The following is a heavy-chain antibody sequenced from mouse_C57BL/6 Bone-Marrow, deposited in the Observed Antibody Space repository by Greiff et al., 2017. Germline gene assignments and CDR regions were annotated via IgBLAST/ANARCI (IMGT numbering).Heavy chain of an antibody. CDR3: ARSATVDY. D-gene: IGHD1-2*01. J-gene: IGHJ2*01. Sequence: VQLQQPGAELVRPGTSVKLSCKASGYTFTSYWMHWVKQRPGQGLEWIGVIDPSDSYTNYNHKFKGKATLTVDTSSSTAYMQLSSLTSEDSAVYYCARSATVDYWGQGTTLTVSS. V-gene: IGHV1-59*01. CDR1: GYTFTSYW. CDR2: IDPSDSYT.